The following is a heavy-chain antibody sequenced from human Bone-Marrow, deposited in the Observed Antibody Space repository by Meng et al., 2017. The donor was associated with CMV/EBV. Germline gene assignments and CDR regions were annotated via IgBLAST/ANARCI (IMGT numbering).Heavy chain of an antibody. Sequence: LSLTCAASGFTFSSYDMHWVRQATGKGLEWVSAIGTAGDTYYPGSVKGRFTISRDNSKNTLYLQMNSLRAEDTAVYYCFIAARPVDYWGQGTLVTVSS. CDR1: GFTFSSYD. J-gene: IGHJ4*02. CDR3: FIAARPVDY. D-gene: IGHD6-6*01. V-gene: IGHV3-13*01. CDR2: IGTAGDT.